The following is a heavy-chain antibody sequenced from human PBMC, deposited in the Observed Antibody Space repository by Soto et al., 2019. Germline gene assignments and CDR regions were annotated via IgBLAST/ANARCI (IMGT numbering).Heavy chain of an antibody. CDR2: IHHSGST. CDR3: ARARYCSGSSCSLDNWFEP. D-gene: IGHD2-15*01. Sequence: NPSETLSLTCTVSGYSITSGYYWGWIRQPPGKGLEWIGSIHHSGSTYYNPSLKSRVTISVDTSKNHFSLKLSSVTAADTALYYCARARYCSGSSCSLDNWFEPWGQGTLVTVSS. CDR1: GYSITSGYY. V-gene: IGHV4-38-2*02. J-gene: IGHJ5*02.